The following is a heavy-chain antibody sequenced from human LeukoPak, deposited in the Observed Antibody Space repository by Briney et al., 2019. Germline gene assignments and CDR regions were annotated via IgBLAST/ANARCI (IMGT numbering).Heavy chain of an antibody. CDR2: IYTSGST. CDR3: ARGPSHDYYPSHFDY. D-gene: IGHD3-16*01. Sequence: SETLSLTCTVSGGSISSYYWSWIRQPAGKGLEWIGRIYTSGSTNYNPSLKSRVTMPVDTSKNQFSLKLSSVTAADTAVYYCARGPSHDYYPSHFDYWGQGTLVTVSS. J-gene: IGHJ4*02. V-gene: IGHV4-4*07. CDR1: GGSISSYY.